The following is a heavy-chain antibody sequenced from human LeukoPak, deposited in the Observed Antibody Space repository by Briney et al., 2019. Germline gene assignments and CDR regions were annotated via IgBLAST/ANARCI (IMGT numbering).Heavy chain of an antibody. J-gene: IGHJ4*02. CDR1: GFTFSNYA. D-gene: IGHD6-19*01. CDR3: AKPVGSSGWYGDFDC. V-gene: IGHV3-23*01. Sequence: GGSLRLSCAASGFTFSNYAMNWVRQAPGKGLEWVSAIRGSGGSTYCADSVKGRFTISRDNSKNTLYLQMNSLRAEDTAIYYCAKPVGSSGWYGDFDCWGQGTLVTVSS. CDR2: IRGSGGST.